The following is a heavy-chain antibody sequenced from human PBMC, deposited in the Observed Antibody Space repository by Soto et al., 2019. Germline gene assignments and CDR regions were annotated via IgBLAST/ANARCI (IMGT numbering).Heavy chain of an antibody. CDR1: GFTFSSYA. J-gene: IGHJ4*02. V-gene: IGHV3-30-3*01. CDR2: ISYDGSNK. CDR3: ASYSIDLYYFDY. Sequence: QVQLVESGGGVVQPGRSLRLSCAASGFTFSSYAMHWVRQAPGKGLEWVAVISYDGSNKYYADSVKGRFTISRDNSKNTLYLQMNSLRAEDTAVYYCASYSIDLYYFDYWGQGTLVTVSS. D-gene: IGHD2-15*01.